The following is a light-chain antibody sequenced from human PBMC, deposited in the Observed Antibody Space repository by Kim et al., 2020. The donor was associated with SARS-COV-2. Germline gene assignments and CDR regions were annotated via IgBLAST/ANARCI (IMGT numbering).Light chain of an antibody. CDR1: SLRSYY. Sequence: SSELTQDPAVSVALGQTVRITCQGDSLRSYYATWYQQKPGQAPIVVIYGKNNRPSGIPDRFSGSSSADTASLTITGTQAGDEADYYCNSRGSNDNVLFGGGTQLTVL. CDR3: NSRGSNDNVL. V-gene: IGLV3-19*01. J-gene: IGLJ2*01. CDR2: GKN.